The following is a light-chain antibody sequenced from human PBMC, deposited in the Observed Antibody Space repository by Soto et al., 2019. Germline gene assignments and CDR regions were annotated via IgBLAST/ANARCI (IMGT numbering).Light chain of an antibody. V-gene: IGLV2-23*03. J-gene: IGLJ2*01. CDR1: SNDVGGYNL. CDR3: CSFAGGATFV. Sequence: QSALTQPASVSGSPGQSITISCTGTSNDVGGYNLVSLYQQHPRKAPKLIIYEGTKRPSGVSDRFSGSRYGNTASLTISALQAEDEADYSCCSFAGGATFVFGGGTKLTVL. CDR2: EGT.